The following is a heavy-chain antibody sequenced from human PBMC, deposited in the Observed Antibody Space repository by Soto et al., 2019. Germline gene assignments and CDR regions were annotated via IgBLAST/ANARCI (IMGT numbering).Heavy chain of an antibody. D-gene: IGHD6-19*01. J-gene: IGHJ4*02. CDR2: ISGSGGST. CDR1: GFPFSRYS. Sequence: PGGSLILSCAASGFPFSRYSMTWVRQAPGKGPEWVSGISGSGGSTYYADSVKGRFTISRDNSKNTVDLQMDSLRAEDTAVYYCAKDYEPGYSSGWYPYWGQGTLVTVSS. V-gene: IGHV3-23*01. CDR3: AKDYEPGYSSGWYPY.